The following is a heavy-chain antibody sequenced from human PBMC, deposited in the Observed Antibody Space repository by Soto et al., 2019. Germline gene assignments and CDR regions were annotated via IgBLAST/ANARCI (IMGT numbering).Heavy chain of an antibody. CDR3: ARAVVVFSGSIRAFDV. CDR2: IYPYGSDT. D-gene: IGHD3-22*01. J-gene: IGHJ3*01. CDR1: GYSFNTYW. Sequence: ESLKISCKGSGYSFNTYWIGWVRQMPGKGPEWRGIIYPYGSDTRYSPSFQGQVTISVDKSISTAYLQWSSLKASDTAMYYCARAVVVFSGSIRAFDVWGQGTMVTVSS. V-gene: IGHV5-51*01.